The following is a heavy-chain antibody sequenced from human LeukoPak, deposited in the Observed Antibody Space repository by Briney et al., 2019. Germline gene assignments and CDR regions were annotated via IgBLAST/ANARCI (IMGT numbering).Heavy chain of an antibody. CDR1: GFTVSSKF. V-gene: IGHV3-53*01. D-gene: IGHD3-3*01. Sequence: GGSLRLSCAASGFTVSSKFMSWVRQVPGKGLEWVSIIYSDGTTYYTDSVKGRFTISRDNSKNTLYLQMNSLRAEDTAVYYCARAEVTIFGVSNWFDPWGQGTLVTVSS. J-gene: IGHJ5*02. CDR3: ARAEVTIFGVSNWFDP. CDR2: IYSDGTT.